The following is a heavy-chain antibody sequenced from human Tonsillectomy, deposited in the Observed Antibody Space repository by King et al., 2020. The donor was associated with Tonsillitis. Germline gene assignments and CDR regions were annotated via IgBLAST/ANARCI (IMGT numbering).Heavy chain of an antibody. V-gene: IGHV3-53*01. CDR2: IYSGGST. J-gene: IGHJ4*02. CDR3: ASGGIAARRVPKSYYFDY. Sequence: EVQLVESGGGLIQPGGSLRLSCAASGFTVSSNYMSWVRQAPGKGLEWVSVIYSGGSTYYADSVKGRFTISRDNSKNTLYLQMNSLRAEDTAVYYCASGGIAARRVPKSYYFDYWGQGTLVTVSS. D-gene: IGHD6-6*01. CDR1: GFTVSSNY.